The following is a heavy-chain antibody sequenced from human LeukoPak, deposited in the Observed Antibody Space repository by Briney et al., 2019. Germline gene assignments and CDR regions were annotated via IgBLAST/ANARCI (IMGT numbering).Heavy chain of an antibody. CDR2: ISAYNGNT. Sequence: ASVKVSCKASGYTFTSYGISWVRQAPGQGLEWMGWISAYNGNTNYAQKLQGRVTMTTDTSTSTAYMELRSLRPDDTAVYYCARDSPPGYYYGMDVWGQGTTVTVSS. D-gene: IGHD7-27*01. V-gene: IGHV1-18*01. J-gene: IGHJ6*02. CDR1: GYTFTSYG. CDR3: ARDSPPGYYYGMDV.